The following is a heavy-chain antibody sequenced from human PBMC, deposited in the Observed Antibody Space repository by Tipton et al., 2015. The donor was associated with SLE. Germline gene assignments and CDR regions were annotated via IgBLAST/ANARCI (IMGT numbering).Heavy chain of an antibody. D-gene: IGHD6-13*01. J-gene: IGHJ4*02. CDR3: ARGDGQPYYFDY. Sequence: TLSLTCAVYGGSFSGYYWSWVRQPPGKGLEWIGEINHIGSTNYNPSLKSRVTVSVDTSKNQVSLNLTSVTAADTAVYFCARGDGQPYYFDYWGQGTLVTVSS. CDR2: INHIGST. CDR1: GGSFSGYY. V-gene: IGHV4-34*01.